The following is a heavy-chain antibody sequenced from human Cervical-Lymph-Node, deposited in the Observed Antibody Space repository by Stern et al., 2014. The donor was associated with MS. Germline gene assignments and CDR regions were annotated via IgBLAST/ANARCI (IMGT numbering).Heavy chain of an antibody. J-gene: IGHJ4*02. Sequence: EVQLVESGGGLVQPGGSLRLSCAASGFTFSDYYMSWVRQAPGKGLEWVANIKQDGSVKYYVDSVKGRFTISRDNAKNSLYLQTNSLRAEDTAVYYCARVYYDFSFFDYWGQGTLVTVSS. D-gene: IGHD3-3*01. CDR3: ARVYYDFSFFDY. V-gene: IGHV3-7*04. CDR2: IKQDGSVK. CDR1: GFTFSDYY.